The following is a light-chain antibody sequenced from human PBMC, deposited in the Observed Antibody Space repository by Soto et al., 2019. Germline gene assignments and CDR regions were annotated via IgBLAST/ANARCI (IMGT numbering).Light chain of an antibody. V-gene: IGKV3-20*01. CDR2: AAS. J-gene: IGKJ3*01. Sequence: EIVLTQSPGTLSLSPGERATLSCRASQSINNRYLAWYQQKPVQAPRLLIYAASSRATGIPDRFSGSGSGTAFTLTISRLEPEDFAVYYCQQFGSSPGLTFGPGTKVDI. CDR1: QSINNRY. CDR3: QQFGSSPGLT.